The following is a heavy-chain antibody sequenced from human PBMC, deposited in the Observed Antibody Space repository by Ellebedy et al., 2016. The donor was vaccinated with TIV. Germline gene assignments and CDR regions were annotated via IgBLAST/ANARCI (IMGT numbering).Heavy chain of an antibody. CDR2: MNPLSGDT. V-gene: IGHV1-8*01. CDR3: TGVDAKGQYKWFDP. Sequence: AASVKVSCKASGYTFTTYTINWVRQASGHGLEWMGWMNPLSGDTGYAQNFRDRVTMTRNTSMNTAYLELTSLRSEDTAVYYCTGVDAKGQYKWFDPWGQGSLVIVSS. J-gene: IGHJ5*02. CDR1: GYTFTTYT. D-gene: IGHD2-2*01.